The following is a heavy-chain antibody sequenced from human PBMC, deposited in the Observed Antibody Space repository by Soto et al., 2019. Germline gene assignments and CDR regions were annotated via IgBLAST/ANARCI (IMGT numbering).Heavy chain of an antibody. D-gene: IGHD3-3*01. J-gene: IGHJ4*02. V-gene: IGHV3-30-3*01. CDR2: ISYDGSNK. CDR1: GFTFSSYA. CDR3: ARVWIPEGPGDY. Sequence: QVQLVESGGGVVQPGRSLRLSCAASGFTFSSYAMHWVRQAPGKGLEWVAVISYDGSNKYYADSVKGRFTISRDNSKNTLYLQMNSLRAEDTAVYYCARVWIPEGPGDYWGQGTLVTVSS.